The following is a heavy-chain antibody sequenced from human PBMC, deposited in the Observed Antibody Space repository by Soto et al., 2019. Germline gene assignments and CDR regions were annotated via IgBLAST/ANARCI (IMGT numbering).Heavy chain of an antibody. CDR3: ARVKGPRTIDY. V-gene: IGHV4-59*12. CDR2: IYYSGST. J-gene: IGHJ4*02. Sequence: QVQLQESGPGLVKPSETLSLTCTVSGGSISSYYWSWIRQPPGKGLEWIGYIYYSGSTNYNPSLKSRVTISVDTSKNQFSLKLSSVTAADTAVYYCARVKGPRTIDYWGQGTLVTVSS. CDR1: GGSISSYY.